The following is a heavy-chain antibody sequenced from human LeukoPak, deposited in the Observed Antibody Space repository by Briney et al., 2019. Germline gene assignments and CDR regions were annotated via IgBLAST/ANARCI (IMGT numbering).Heavy chain of an antibody. CDR3: ARDTRDYYYDSSGYL. CDR2: ISSSSSTI. Sequence: GGSLRLSCAASGFTFSSYSMNWVRQAPGKGLEWVSYISSSSSTIYYADSVKGRFTISRDNAKNSLYLQMNSLRDEDTAVYYCARDTRDYYYDSSGYLWGQGTLVTVSS. V-gene: IGHV3-48*02. J-gene: IGHJ4*02. D-gene: IGHD3-22*01. CDR1: GFTFSSYS.